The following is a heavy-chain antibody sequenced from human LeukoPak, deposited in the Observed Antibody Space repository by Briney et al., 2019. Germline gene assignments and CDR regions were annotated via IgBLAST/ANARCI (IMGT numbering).Heavy chain of an antibody. CDR1: GFTFSSYA. Sequence: GGSLRLSCAASGFTFSSYAMHWVRQAPGKGLEWVAVISYDGSNKYYADSVKGRFTISRDNSKNTLYLQMNSLRAEDTAVYYCARLYSSSGRVDYWGQGTLVTVSS. V-gene: IGHV3-30-3*01. J-gene: IGHJ4*02. CDR3: ARLYSSSGRVDY. CDR2: ISYDGSNK. D-gene: IGHD6-6*01.